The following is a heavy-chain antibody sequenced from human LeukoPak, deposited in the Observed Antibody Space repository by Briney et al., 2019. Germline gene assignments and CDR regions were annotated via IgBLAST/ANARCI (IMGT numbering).Heavy chain of an antibody. CDR1: GSMSNHF. D-gene: IGHD2-15*01. CDR3: ARDGEGDEGWDY. V-gene: IGHV4-59*11. CDR2: IYDSGAT. J-gene: IGHJ4*02. Sequence: SETLSLTCTVFGSMSNHFWSWIRQPPGKGLEWIGYIYDSGATDYNPSLKSRVTMSLDTSKNQFSLKLNSVTAADTALYFCARDGEGDEGWDYWSQGTLVTVSS.